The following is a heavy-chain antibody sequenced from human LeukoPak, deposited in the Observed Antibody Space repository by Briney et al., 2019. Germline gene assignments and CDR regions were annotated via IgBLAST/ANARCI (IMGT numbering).Heavy chain of an antibody. CDR1: GGSISSYY. CDR3: ARETYYYYMDV. Sequence: SETLSLTCTVSGGSISSYYWSWIRQPPGKGLEWIGYIYYSGSTNYNPSLKSRVTISVDTSKNQFSLKLSSVTAADTAVYYCARETYYYYMDVWGKGTTVTVSS. J-gene: IGHJ6*03. CDR2: IYYSGST. V-gene: IGHV4-59*01.